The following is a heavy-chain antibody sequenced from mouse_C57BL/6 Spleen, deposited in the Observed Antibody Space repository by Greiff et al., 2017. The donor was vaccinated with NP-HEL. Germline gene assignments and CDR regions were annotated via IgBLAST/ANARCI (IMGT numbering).Heavy chain of an antibody. D-gene: IGHD4-1*01. Sequence: QVQLQQPGAELVKPGASVKLSCKASGYTFTSYWMQWVKQRPGQGLEWIGEIDPSDSYTNYNQKFKGKATLTVDTSSSPAYMQLSSLTSEDSAVYYCARRAKLGPLDYWGQGTTLTVSS. CDR2: IDPSDSYT. V-gene: IGHV1-50*01. CDR3: ARRAKLGPLDY. CDR1: GYTFTSYW. J-gene: IGHJ2*01.